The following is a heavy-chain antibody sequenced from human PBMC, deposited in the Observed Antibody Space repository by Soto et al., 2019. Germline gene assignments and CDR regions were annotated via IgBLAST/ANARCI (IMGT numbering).Heavy chain of an antibody. CDR1: GGTFSSYT. J-gene: IGHJ4*02. CDR3: AREESGWYFDY. D-gene: IGHD6-19*01. Sequence: ASVKVSCKASGGTFSSYTISWVRQAPGQGLEWMGRIIPILGIANYAQKFQGRVTMTTDTSTSTAYMELRSLRSDDTAVYYCAREESGWYFDYWGQGTLVTVSS. V-gene: IGHV1-69*04. CDR2: IIPILGIA.